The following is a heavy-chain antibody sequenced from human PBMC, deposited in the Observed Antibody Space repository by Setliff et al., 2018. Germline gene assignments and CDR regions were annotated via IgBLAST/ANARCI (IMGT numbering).Heavy chain of an antibody. V-gene: IGHV4-39*01. Sequence: SETLSLTCTVSGDSISSANYYWAWIRQPPGRGLQWIGNIYHSGNTYYTPSLRSRVTISVDTSKSQFSLKLSSVTAADTAVYYCARPPRGGRWYFDLWGRGTLVTVSS. CDR2: IYHSGNT. D-gene: IGHD3-16*01. J-gene: IGHJ2*01. CDR3: ARPPRGGRWYFDL. CDR1: GDSISSANYY.